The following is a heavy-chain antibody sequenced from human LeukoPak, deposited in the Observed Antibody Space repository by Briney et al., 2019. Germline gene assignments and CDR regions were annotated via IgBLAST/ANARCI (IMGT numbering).Heavy chain of an antibody. CDR1: GFTFSSYA. J-gene: IGHJ6*04. V-gene: IGHV3-23*01. CDR2: ISGSGGST. D-gene: IGHD2-2*01. CDR3: ADCEVPAAMRSYYYYGMDV. Sequence: GGSLRLSCAASGFTFSSYAMSWVRQAPGKGLEWVSAISGSGGSTYYADSVKGRFTISRDNSKNTLYLQMNSLRAEDTAVYYCADCEVPAAMRSYYYYGMDVWGKGTTVTVSS.